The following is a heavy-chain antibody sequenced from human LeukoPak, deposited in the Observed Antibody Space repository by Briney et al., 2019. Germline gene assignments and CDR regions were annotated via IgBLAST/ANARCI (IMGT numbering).Heavy chain of an antibody. V-gene: IGHV5-51*01. Sequence: GESLKISCKGSGYSFTSYWIAWVRQMPGKGLEWMGIIYPGDSDTRYSPSFQGQVAISADKSISTAYLQWSGLKASDTAVYYCARRTDYTFDYWGQGTLVTVSS. CDR3: ARRTDYTFDY. CDR1: GYSFTSYW. D-gene: IGHD4-11*01. J-gene: IGHJ4*02. CDR2: IYPGDSDT.